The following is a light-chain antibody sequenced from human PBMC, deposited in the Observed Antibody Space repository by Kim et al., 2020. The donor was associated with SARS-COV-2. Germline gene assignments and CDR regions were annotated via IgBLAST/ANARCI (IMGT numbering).Light chain of an antibody. Sequence: ITGRGRSSNIGGDYDINWYRQLQGTAPKLLIYGNHIRPSGVPERFSGSHSGTSASLAITGLKADDEADYYCQSYDSSLDSVVFGGGTQLTVL. CDR3: QSYDSSLDSVV. CDR1: SSNIGGDYD. CDR2: GNH. J-gene: IGLJ2*01. V-gene: IGLV1-40*01.